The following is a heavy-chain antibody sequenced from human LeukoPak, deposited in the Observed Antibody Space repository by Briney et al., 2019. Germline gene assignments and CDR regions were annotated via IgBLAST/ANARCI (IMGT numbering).Heavy chain of an antibody. CDR2: ISTSDSTI. Sequence: GSLRLSCAASGFPFSRYRMNWVRQGPGKGLERVSYISTSDSTIYYADSVKGRFTISRDNAKNSLYLPMNSLRAEDTAVYYCARGTSTIDYWGQGTLVTVSS. CDR1: GFPFSRYR. D-gene: IGHD5/OR15-5a*01. J-gene: IGHJ4*02. CDR3: ARGTSTIDY. V-gene: IGHV3-48*01.